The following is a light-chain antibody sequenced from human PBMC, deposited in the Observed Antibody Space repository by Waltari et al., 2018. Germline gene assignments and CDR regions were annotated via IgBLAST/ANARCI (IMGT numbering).Light chain of an antibody. CDR1: SSEVGSYYL. CDR2: EDT. Sequence: QSALTQPASVSGPPGQSITISCTGTSSEVGSYYLVSWYQQVPGKAPKLIIYEDTKRPSGVSNRFSASKSGITASLTISGLQAEDEGNFYCCSYAPGSTLIFGGGTKLSVL. CDR3: CSYAPGSTLI. V-gene: IGLV2-23*01. J-gene: IGLJ2*01.